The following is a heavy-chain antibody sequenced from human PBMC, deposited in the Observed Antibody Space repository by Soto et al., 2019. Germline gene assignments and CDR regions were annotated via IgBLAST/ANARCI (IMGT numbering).Heavy chain of an antibody. Sequence: SETLSLTCTVAGGYIINRGYHWSWIRQHPEKGLEWIGSVYYRGNAYYNPSLQTRVTISLDKSKSQFSLKLNSVTAADSAVYFCARLEGLATNSYYFDFWGPGALVTVSS. CDR3: ARLEGLATNSYYFDF. D-gene: IGHD3-9*01. J-gene: IGHJ4*02. V-gene: IGHV4-39*01. CDR1: GGYIINRGYH. CDR2: VYYRGNA.